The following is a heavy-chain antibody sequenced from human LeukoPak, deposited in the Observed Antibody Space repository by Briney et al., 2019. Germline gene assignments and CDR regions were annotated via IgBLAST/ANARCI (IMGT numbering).Heavy chain of an antibody. Sequence: GASVKVSCKISGYSLSEVSIQWMRQAPGKGLEWMGGFDREDDEAIYAQGFQGRVTMTEDTSTDTAYIELSSLSSDDAAVYYCAREKQWEPTFDYWGQGTLVTVSS. D-gene: IGHD1-26*01. CDR3: AREKQWEPTFDY. V-gene: IGHV1-24*01. CDR2: FDREDDEA. CDR1: GYSLSEVS. J-gene: IGHJ4*02.